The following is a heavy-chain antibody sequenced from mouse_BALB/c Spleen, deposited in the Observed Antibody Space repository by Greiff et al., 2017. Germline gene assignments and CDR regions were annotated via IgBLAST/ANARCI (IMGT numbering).Heavy chain of an antibody. D-gene: IGHD2-1*01. V-gene: IGHV8-11*01. CDR1: GFSLSTYGIG. CDR2: IWWNDNK. Sequence: QVTLKVSGPGILQPSQTLSLTCSFSGFSLSTYGIGVGWIRQPSGKGLEWLAHIWWNDNKYYNTALKSRLTISKDTSNNQVFLKIASVDTADTATYYCARPIYYGNYFDYWGQGTTLTVSS. CDR3: ARPIYYGNYFDY. J-gene: IGHJ2*01.